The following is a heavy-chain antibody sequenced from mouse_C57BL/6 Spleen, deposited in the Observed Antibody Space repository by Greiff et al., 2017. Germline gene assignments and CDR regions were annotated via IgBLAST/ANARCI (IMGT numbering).Heavy chain of an antibody. CDR1: GYTFTSYW. D-gene: IGHD2-12*01. V-gene: IGHV1-59*01. Sequence: QVQLQQPGAELVRPGTSVKLSCKASGYTFTSYWMHWVKQRPGQGLEWIGVIDPSDSYTNYNQKFKGKATLTVDTSSSTAYMQLSSLTSEDSAVYYCARGGSYSGNYWGQGTSVTVSS. CDR2: IDPSDSYT. CDR3: ARGGSYSGNY. J-gene: IGHJ4*01.